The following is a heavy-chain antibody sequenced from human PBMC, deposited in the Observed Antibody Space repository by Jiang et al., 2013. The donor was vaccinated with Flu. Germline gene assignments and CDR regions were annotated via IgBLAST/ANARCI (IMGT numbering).Heavy chain of an antibody. J-gene: IGHJ5*02. V-gene: IGHV3-66*01. CDR2: VYRGETT. Sequence: VQLLESGGGLVQPGGSLRLSCAVSGLTVSNDHMSWVRQAPGKGLEWVSIVYRGETTFYADSVKGRFTISTDNSWNTLYLQMSGLRAEDTGVYYCASWGGSYSSRSWGRGTLVTVSS. D-gene: IGHD2-15*01. CDR1: GLTVSNDH. CDR3: ASWGGSYSSRS.